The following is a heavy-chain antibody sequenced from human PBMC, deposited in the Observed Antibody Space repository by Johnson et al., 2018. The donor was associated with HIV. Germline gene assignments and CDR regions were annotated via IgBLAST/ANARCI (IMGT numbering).Heavy chain of an antibody. D-gene: IGHD1-1*01. CDR3: AKEDPWRRAFDI. V-gene: IGHV3-30*18. J-gene: IGHJ3*02. CDR1: GFIFDDYG. Sequence: QVQLVESGGGVVRPGESLRLSCAASGFIFDDYGMHWVRQAPGKGLEWVAVTSNDGSNKYYADSVKGRFTIYRDNFKNTLYLQMNGLRPEDTAVYYCAKEDPWRRAFDIWGQGTVVTVSS. CDR2: TSNDGSNK.